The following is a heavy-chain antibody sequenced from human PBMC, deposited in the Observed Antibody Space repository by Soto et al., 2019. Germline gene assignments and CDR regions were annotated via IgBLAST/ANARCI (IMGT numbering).Heavy chain of an antibody. CDR2: IYYSGST. V-gene: IGHV4-30-4*01. Sequence: QVQLQESGPGLVKPSQTLSLTCTVSGGSISSGDYYWSWIRQPPGKGLEWIGYIYYSGSTYYNPSLNSRVTISVDTSKNQFSLKLSSVTAADTAVYYCARDRVLRFLEWSLIGEYYYYGMDVWGQGTTVTVSS. CDR3: ARDRVLRFLEWSLIGEYYYYGMDV. J-gene: IGHJ6*02. D-gene: IGHD3-3*01. CDR1: GGSISSGDYY.